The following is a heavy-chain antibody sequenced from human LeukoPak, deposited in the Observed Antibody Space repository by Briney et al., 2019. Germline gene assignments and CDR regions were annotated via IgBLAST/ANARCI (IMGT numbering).Heavy chain of an antibody. Sequence: SETLSLTCTVSGGSIGSSSYYWGWIRQPPGKGLEWVGSIYYSGSTYYHPSLKSRVTISVDTSKNQFSLKLSSVTAADTAVYYCARHRSKYQLLLVWFDPWGQGTLVTVSS. CDR2: IYYSGST. J-gene: IGHJ5*02. CDR1: GGSIGSSSYY. V-gene: IGHV4-39*01. D-gene: IGHD2-2*01. CDR3: ARHRSKYQLLLVWFDP.